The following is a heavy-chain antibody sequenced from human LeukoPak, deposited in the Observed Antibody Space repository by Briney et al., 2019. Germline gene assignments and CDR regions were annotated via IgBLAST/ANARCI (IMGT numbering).Heavy chain of an antibody. CDR1: GFIFDNYG. J-gene: IGHJ4*02. D-gene: IGHD1-26*01. CDR3: PRARYSGSFCY. CDR2: INWNGGST. Sequence: PGGSLRLSCAASGFIFDNYGMSWVRQAPGKGLEWVSCINWNGGSTGYADSVKGRFTISRDNAKNSLYLQMNSLRAEDTALYYCPRARYSGSFCYWGQGTRVTVSS. V-gene: IGHV3-20*04.